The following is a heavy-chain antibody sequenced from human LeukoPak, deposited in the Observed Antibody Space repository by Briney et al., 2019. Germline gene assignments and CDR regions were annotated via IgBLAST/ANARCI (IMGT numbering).Heavy chain of an antibody. CDR1: GYTFTGYY. Sequence: ASVKVSCKASGYTFTGYYMHCVRQAPGQGLEWMGWINTNTGNPTYAQGFTGRFVFSLDTSVSTAYLQISSLKAEDTAVYYCARVPRGYSYGSDYWGQGTLVTVSS. J-gene: IGHJ4*02. CDR2: INTNTGNP. CDR3: ARVPRGYSYGSDY. V-gene: IGHV7-4-1*02. D-gene: IGHD5-18*01.